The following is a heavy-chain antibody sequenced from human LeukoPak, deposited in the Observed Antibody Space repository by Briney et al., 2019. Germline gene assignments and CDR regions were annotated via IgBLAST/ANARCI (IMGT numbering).Heavy chain of an antibody. CDR3: AKGPRLRAYTFDI. CDR2: ISGSGGST. D-gene: IGHD3-16*01. V-gene: IGHV3-23*01. Sequence: PGGSLRLSCAASGFTFDNYAMSWVRQAPGKGLEWVSGISGSGGSTYYADSVEGRFTISRDNSMNTLDLQINTLRAEDTAVYHFAKGPRLRAYTFDIWGQGTMVTVSS. CDR1: GFTFDNYA. J-gene: IGHJ3*02.